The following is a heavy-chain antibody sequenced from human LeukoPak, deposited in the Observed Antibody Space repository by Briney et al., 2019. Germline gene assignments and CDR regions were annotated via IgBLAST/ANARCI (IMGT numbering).Heavy chain of an antibody. CDR1: GGSISSSSYY. D-gene: IGHD2-15*01. CDR2: IYYSGST. J-gene: IGHJ4*02. CDR3: ARGYCSGGSCYSRLNTAMVFDY. Sequence: SETLSLTCTVSGGSISSSSYYWGWIRQPPGKGLEWIGSIYYSGSTYYNPSLKSRVTISVDTSKNQFSLKLSSVTAADTAVYFCARGYCSGGSCYSRLNTAMVFDYWGQGTLVTVSS. V-gene: IGHV4-39*01.